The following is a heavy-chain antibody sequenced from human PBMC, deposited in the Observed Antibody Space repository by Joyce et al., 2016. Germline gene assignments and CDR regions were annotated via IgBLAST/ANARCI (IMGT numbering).Heavy chain of an antibody. CDR2: ISNDGKNT. J-gene: IGHJ4*02. V-gene: IGHV3-30*01. D-gene: IGHD1-14*01. CDR3: ARDGPKTTWDPGYYFDF. CDR1: GFTFSGHS. Sequence: QVKLVESGGGVVQPGRSLRLSCAASGFTFSGHSMHWVRQAPGKGLEWVAIISNDGKNTYYGDSMKGLFTISRDNSKNTVYLQVDSLRTEDTAVYYCARDGPKTTWDPGYYFDFWGQGTLVTVSS.